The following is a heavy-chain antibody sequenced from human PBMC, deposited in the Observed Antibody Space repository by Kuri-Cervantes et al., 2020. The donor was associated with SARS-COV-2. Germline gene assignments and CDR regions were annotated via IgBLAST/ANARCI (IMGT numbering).Heavy chain of an antibody. Sequence: ASVKVSCKASGYTFTGYYMHWVRQAPGQGLEWMGWMNPDTGNAGYAQKFQGRVTMTRITSISTAYMELSRLRSDDTAVYYCARGDYVWGSYRYYMDVWGKGTTVTVSS. CDR3: ARGDYVWGSYRYYMDV. J-gene: IGHJ6*03. CDR2: MNPDTGNA. D-gene: IGHD3-16*02. V-gene: IGHV1-8*02. CDR1: GYTFTGYY.